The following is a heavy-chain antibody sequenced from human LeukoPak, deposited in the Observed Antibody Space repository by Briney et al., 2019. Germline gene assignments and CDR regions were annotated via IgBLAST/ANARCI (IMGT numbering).Heavy chain of an antibody. D-gene: IGHD6-13*01. Sequence: ASVKVSCKASGYTFTSYGISWVRQAPGQGLEWMGRIIPILGIANYAQKFQGRVTITADKSTSTAYMELSSLRSEDTAVYYCARCSGAAGRCDGMDVWGQGTTVTVSS. CDR1: GYTFTSYG. CDR3: ARCSGAAGRCDGMDV. J-gene: IGHJ6*02. CDR2: IIPILGIA. V-gene: IGHV1-69*04.